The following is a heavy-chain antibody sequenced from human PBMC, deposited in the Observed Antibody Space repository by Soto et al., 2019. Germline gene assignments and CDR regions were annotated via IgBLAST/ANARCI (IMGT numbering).Heavy chain of an antibody. D-gene: IGHD3-3*01. CDR2: IYYSGST. CDR1: GVSIISSSYY. J-gene: IGHJ4*02. CDR3: ARHGTLRFLEWLLPHFEY. Sequence: SETLSLTCTVSGVSIISSSYYWVLIRQPQGKGLEWIGSIYYSGSTYYNPSLKSRVTISVDTSKNQFSLKLSSVTAADTAVYYCARHGTLRFLEWLLPHFEYWGQGTLVNVSS. V-gene: IGHV4-39*01.